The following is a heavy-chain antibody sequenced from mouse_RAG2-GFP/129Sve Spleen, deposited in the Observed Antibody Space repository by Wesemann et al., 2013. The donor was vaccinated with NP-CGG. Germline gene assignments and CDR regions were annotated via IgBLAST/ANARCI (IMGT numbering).Heavy chain of an antibody. CDR3: AREYLTGARAWFAY. D-gene: IGHD4-1*01. CDR1: GYSFTGYT. Sequence: VQLQXSGPELVKPGASMKISCKASGYSFTGYTMNWVKQSHGKNLEWIGLINPYNGGTSYNQKFKGKATLTVDKSSSTAYMELLSLTSEDSAVYYCAREYLTGARAWFAYWGQGTLVTVSA. J-gene: IGHJ3*01. V-gene: IGHV1-18*01. CDR2: INPYNGGT.